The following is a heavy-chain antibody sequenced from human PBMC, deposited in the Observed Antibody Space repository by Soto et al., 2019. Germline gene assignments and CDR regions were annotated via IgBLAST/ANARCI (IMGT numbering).Heavy chain of an antibody. CDR1: GGSIKSNDYF. D-gene: IGHD2-8*02. V-gene: IGHV4-39*01. CDR2: IYSNGGT. CDR3: ANFLVVATARNDFHS. J-gene: IGHJ4*02. Sequence: LQLQESGPGVVKPSETLSLACSVSGGSIKSNDYFWGWVRQPPGKGLAWIVSIYSNGGTYDSPSLKRRATVSMDTSKTQLFLTVRSVTAADTAVYYCANFLVVATARNDFHSLGLGTLGTISS.